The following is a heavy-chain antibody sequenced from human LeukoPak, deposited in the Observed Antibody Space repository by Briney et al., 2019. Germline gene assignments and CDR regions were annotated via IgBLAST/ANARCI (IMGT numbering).Heavy chain of an antibody. V-gene: IGHV3-33*01. Sequence: PGGSLRLSCAASGFIFSTYGMHWVRQAPGKGLEWVAVIWYDGSNKNYADSVKGRFTISRDNSKNTLYLQMYSLRAEDTAVYYCATNSYTGSSKNTFNFWGQGTLVTVSS. J-gene: IGHJ4*02. CDR3: ATNSYTGSSKNTFNF. CDR2: IWYDGSNK. CDR1: GFIFSTYG. D-gene: IGHD3-16*01.